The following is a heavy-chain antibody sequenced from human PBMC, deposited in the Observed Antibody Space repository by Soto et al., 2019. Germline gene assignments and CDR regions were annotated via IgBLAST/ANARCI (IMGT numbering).Heavy chain of an antibody. CDR2: ITPGGGST. J-gene: IGHJ4*02. D-gene: IGHD4-17*01. V-gene: IGHV3-23*01. CDR3: AKSGDYGDYAIDY. CDR1: GFTCSSYA. Sequence: GGSLRLSWAASGFTCSSYAMSWVRQAPGKGLEWVSTITPGGGSTYYADSVKGRFTISRDNSKNTLYLQINSLRAEDTAVYYCAKSGDYGDYAIDYWGQGTLVTVSS.